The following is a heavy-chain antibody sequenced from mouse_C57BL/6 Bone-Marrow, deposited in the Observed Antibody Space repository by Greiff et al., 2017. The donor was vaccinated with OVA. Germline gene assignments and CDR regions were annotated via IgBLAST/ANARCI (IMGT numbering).Heavy chain of an antibody. CDR3: ARIDYGGGDFDV. V-gene: IGHV2-9-1*01. CDR1: GFSLTSYA. CDR2: IWTGGGT. D-gene: IGHD1-1*01. Sequence: VKLEESGPGLVAPSQSLSITCTVSGFSLTSYAISWVRQPPGKGLEWLGVIWTGGGTNYNSALKSKLSISKDNSKSQVFLKMNRLQADDTARYYCARIDYGGGDFDVWGTGTTVTVSS. J-gene: IGHJ1*03.